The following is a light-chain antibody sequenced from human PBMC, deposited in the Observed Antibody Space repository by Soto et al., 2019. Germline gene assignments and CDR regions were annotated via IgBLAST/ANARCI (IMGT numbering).Light chain of an antibody. Sequence: QSALTQPASVSGSPGQSITISCTLTSSDVGGYNYVSWYQQHPGKAPKLMIYDVTSRPAGVSYRFSGSKSDNTASLSIAGLQAGDEADYYCSSYTGSSTVFGGGTKLTVL. CDR1: SSDVGGYNY. CDR3: SSYTGSSTV. J-gene: IGLJ2*01. CDR2: DVT. V-gene: IGLV2-14*01.